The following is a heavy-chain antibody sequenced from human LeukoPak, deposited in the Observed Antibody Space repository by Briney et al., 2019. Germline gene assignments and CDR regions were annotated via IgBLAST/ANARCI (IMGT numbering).Heavy chain of an antibody. J-gene: IGHJ3*02. CDR2: IDTSGST. D-gene: IGHD2-15*01. CDR3: ARPPRHDFDDSRVHDAFDI. V-gene: IGHV4-61*02. Sequence: SETLSLTCTVPGGSINSGYYYWSWIRQPAGQGLEWIGRIDTSGSTNYNPSLKSRVTISLDTSKNQFSLKLTSVTAADTAVYYCARPPRHDFDDSRVHDAFDIWGQGTMVTVSS. CDR1: GGSINSGYYY.